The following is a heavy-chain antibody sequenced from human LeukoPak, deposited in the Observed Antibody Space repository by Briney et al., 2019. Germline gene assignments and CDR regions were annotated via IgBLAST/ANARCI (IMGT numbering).Heavy chain of an antibody. D-gene: IGHD2-2*01. J-gene: IGHJ6*03. CDR1: GGSISSGDYY. V-gene: IGHV4-30-4*08. CDR2: IYYSGST. CDR3: ARVGRGVPAATQDYYYYYMDV. Sequence: SETLSLTCTVSGGSISSGDYYWSWIRQPPGKGLEWIGYIYYSGSTYYNPSLKSRVTISVDTSKNQFSLKLSSVTAADTAVYYCARVGRGVPAATQDYYYYYMDVWGKGTTVTVSS.